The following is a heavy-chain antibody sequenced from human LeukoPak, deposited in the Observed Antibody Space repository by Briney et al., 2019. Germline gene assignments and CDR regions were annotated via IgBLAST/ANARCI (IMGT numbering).Heavy chain of an antibody. CDR2: ISYDGSNK. Sequence: PGRSLRLSCAASGFTFSSYAMHWVRQAPGKGLEWVAVISYDGSNKYYADSVKGRFTITRDNSKNTLYLQMNSLRADDTAVYYCARGSRRFLEWLSHHYYYGMDVWGQGTTVTVSS. CDR1: GFTFSSYA. D-gene: IGHD3-3*01. V-gene: IGHV3-30-3*01. CDR3: ARGSRRFLEWLSHHYYYGMDV. J-gene: IGHJ6*02.